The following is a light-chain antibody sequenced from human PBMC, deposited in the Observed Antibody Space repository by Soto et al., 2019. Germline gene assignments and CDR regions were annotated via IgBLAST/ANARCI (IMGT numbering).Light chain of an antibody. V-gene: IGLV4-60*03. CDR3: ETWDSNTRV. J-gene: IGLJ2*01. CDR1: SGHSSYI. CDR2: LEGSGGY. Sequence: QTVVTQSSSASASLGSSVKLTCTLSSGHSSYIIAWHQQQPGKAPRYLMKLEGSGGYNKGSGVPGRFSGSSSGADRYLTISKLQSEDEADYYCETWDSNTRVFGGGTKLT.